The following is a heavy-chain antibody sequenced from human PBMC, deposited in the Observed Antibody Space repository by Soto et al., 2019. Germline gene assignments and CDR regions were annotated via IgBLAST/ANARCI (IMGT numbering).Heavy chain of an antibody. D-gene: IGHD6-13*01. J-gene: IGHJ3*02. V-gene: IGHV1-18*01. CDR1: GYTFTSYG. CDR3: ARDWTIDSTSIDAFDI. Sequence: ASVKVSCKASGYTFTSYGISWVRQAPGQGLEWMGWISAYNGNTNYAQKLQGRVTMTTDTSTSTAYMELRSLRSDDTAVYYCARDWTIDSTSIDAFDIWGQGTMVTVSS. CDR2: ISAYNGNT.